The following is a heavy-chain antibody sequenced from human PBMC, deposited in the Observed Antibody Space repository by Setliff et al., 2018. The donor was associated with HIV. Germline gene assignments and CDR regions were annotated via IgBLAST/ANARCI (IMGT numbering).Heavy chain of an antibody. V-gene: IGHV7-4-1*02. CDR2: INTYTGSP. Sequence: ASVKVSCKASGYTFTSYGLSWVRQAPGQGLEWMGRINTYTGSPTYAQDFTGRFLFSLDTSVSTAYLEISSLKAEDIAVYYCARDGYFYDSSGHLAYYFDYWGQGTLVTVSS. D-gene: IGHD3-22*01. J-gene: IGHJ4*02. CDR1: GYTFTSYG. CDR3: ARDGYFYDSSGHLAYYFDY.